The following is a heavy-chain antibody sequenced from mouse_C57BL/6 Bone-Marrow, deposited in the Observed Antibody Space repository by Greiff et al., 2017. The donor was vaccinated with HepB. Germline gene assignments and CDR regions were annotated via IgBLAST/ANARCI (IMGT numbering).Heavy chain of an antibody. J-gene: IGHJ2*01. Sequence: EVKLMESGPELVKPGASVKISCKASGYSFTGYYMNWVKQSPEKSLEWIGEINPSTGGTTYNQKFKAKATLTVDKSSSTAYMQLKSLTSEDSAVYYCARGARGTGKYFDYWGQGTTLTVSS. D-gene: IGHD4-1*01. CDR3: ARGARGTGKYFDY. CDR1: GYSFTGYY. CDR2: INPSTGGT. V-gene: IGHV1-42*01.